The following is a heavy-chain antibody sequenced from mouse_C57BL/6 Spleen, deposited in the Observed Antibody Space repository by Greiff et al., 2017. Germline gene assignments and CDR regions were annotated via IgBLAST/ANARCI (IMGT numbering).Heavy chain of an antibody. J-gene: IGHJ2*01. CDR3: ARRGYGSSYDYFDY. CDR1: GFNIKNTY. D-gene: IGHD1-1*01. CDR2: IDPANGNT. Sequence: VQLQQSVAELVRPVASVKLSCTASGFNIKNTYMHWVKQRPEQGLEWIGRIDPANGNTKYAPKFQGKATITADTASNTAYLQLSSLTAEDTAIYYCARRGYGSSYDYFDYWGQGTTLTVSS. V-gene: IGHV14-3*01.